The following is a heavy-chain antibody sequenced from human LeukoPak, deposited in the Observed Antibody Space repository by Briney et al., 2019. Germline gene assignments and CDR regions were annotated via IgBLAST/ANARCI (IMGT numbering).Heavy chain of an antibody. CDR2: IYENGGTT. Sequence: GGPLRLSCVGSGFTFRSHAMSSVRQAPEKGLEFVSGIYENGGTTYYADSVKGRFSISRDNSKNTLYLQMDSLRGEDTAVYYCAKDFRIGYSAHFDYWGQGALVTVSS. J-gene: IGHJ4*02. CDR1: GFTFRSHA. V-gene: IGHV3-23*01. CDR3: AKDFRIGYSAHFDY. D-gene: IGHD2-21*01.